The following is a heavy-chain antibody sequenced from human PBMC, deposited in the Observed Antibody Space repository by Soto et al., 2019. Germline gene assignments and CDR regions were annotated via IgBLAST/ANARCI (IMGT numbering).Heavy chain of an antibody. CDR3: ARDLTGTFYGMDV. D-gene: IGHD1-20*01. J-gene: IGHJ6*02. CDR1: GFTFSSYE. V-gene: IGHV3-48*03. CDR2: ISSSGSTI. Sequence: GGSLRLSCAASGFTFSSYEMNWVRQAPGKGLEWVSYISSSGSTIYYADSVKGRFTISRDNAKNSLYLQMNSLRAEDTAVYYCARDLTGTFYGMDVWGQGTTVTVSS.